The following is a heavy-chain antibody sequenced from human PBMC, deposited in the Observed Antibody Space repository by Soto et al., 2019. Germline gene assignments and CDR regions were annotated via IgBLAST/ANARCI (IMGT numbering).Heavy chain of an antibody. Sequence: QVQLVQSGAEVKKPGASVKVSCKASGYTFTSYGISWVRQAPGQGLEWMGWISAYNGNTNYAQKLQGRVTMTTDTSTSTADMELRSLRSDDTAVYYCAREGEYYDSSGYSAYYYYYGMDVWGQGTTVSVSS. D-gene: IGHD3-22*01. J-gene: IGHJ6*02. V-gene: IGHV1-18*01. CDR2: ISAYNGNT. CDR3: AREGEYYDSSGYSAYYYYYGMDV. CDR1: GYTFTSYG.